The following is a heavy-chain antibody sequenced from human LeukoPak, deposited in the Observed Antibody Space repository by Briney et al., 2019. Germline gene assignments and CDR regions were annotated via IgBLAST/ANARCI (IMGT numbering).Heavy chain of an antibody. J-gene: IGHJ4*02. CDR3: ADLMATTKSDY. CDR1: GFTFSSYA. V-gene: IGHV3-23*01. CDR2: ISGSGGST. D-gene: IGHD5-24*01. Sequence: GGSLRLSCAASGFTFSSYAMSWVRQAPGKGLEWVSVISGSGGSTYYADSVKGRFTISRDNSKNTLYLQMNSLRAENTAVYYCADLMATTKSDYWGQGTLVTVSS.